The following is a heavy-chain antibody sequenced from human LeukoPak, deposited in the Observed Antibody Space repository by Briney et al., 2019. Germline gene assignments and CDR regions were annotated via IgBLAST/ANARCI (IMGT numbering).Heavy chain of an antibody. V-gene: IGHV3-21*01. Sequence: GGSLRLSCAASGFTFSSYSMNWVRQAPGKGLEWVSSISSSSSYIYYADSVKGRFTISRDNAKNSPYLQMNSLRAEDTAVYYCARISRSYVFDYWGQGTLVTVSS. CDR1: GFTFSSYS. CDR3: ARISRSYVFDY. J-gene: IGHJ4*02. D-gene: IGHD1-26*01. CDR2: ISSSSSYI.